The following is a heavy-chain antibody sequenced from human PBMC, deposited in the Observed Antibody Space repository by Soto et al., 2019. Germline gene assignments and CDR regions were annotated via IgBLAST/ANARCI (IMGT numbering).Heavy chain of an antibody. CDR1: GFTFSDYY. Sequence: GALRLSCAASGFTFSDYYMSWIRQAPGKGLEWVSYISSSGSTIYYADSVKGRFTISRDNAKNSLYLQMNSLRAEDTAVYYCARVVVPAANWFDPWGQGTLVNVSS. CDR2: ISSSGSTI. CDR3: ARVVVPAANWFDP. J-gene: IGHJ5*02. D-gene: IGHD2-2*01. V-gene: IGHV3-11*01.